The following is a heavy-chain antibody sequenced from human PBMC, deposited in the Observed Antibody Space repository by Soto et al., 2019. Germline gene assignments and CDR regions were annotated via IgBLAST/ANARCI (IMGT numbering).Heavy chain of an antibody. V-gene: IGHV1-18*01. D-gene: IGHD4-17*01. CDR1: GYTFSTYG. Sequence: QVHLEQSGAEVKKPGASVRVSGKTSGYTFSTYGISWLRQVPGQGLELMGWISAYNGNTNYAQKFQGRFTMTTDASTNTADLELRTLRSDDTAVYYCARDSDYGDYGYWGQGTLVTVSS. CDR2: ISAYNGNT. J-gene: IGHJ4*02. CDR3: ARDSDYGDYGY.